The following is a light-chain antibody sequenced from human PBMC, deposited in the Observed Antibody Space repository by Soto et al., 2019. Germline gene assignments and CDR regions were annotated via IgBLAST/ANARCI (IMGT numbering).Light chain of an antibody. Sequence: QSALTQPASVSGSPGQSITISCTGTSSDVGSYNLVSWYQQHPGKAPKLMIFEGSKRPSGVSNRFSGSKSGNPASLTISGLQAEDEADYYCCSYAAGDSAVFGGGTQLTVL. CDR1: SSDVGSYNL. CDR3: CSYAAGDSAV. J-gene: IGLJ7*01. V-gene: IGLV2-23*01. CDR2: EGS.